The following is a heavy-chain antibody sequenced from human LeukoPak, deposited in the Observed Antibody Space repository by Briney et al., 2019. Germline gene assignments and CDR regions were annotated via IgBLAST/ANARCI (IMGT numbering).Heavy chain of an antibody. V-gene: IGHV3-15*01. CDR1: GFTFSNAW. D-gene: IGHD2-2*01. CDR2: IKSKTDGGTT. Sequence: GGSLSLSCAASGFTFSNAWMSWVRQAPGKGLEWVGRIKSKTDGGTTDYAAPVKGRFTISRDDSKNTLYLQMNSLKTEDTAVYYCSGDCSSTSCPGYWGQGTLVTVSS. CDR3: SGDCSSTSCPGY. J-gene: IGHJ4*02.